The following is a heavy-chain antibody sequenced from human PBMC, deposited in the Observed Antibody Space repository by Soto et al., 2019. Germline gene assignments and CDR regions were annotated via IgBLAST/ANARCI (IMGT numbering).Heavy chain of an antibody. J-gene: IGHJ4*02. CDR1: GFTFSSYA. CDR3: AKSRHSGYDPPYDY. V-gene: IGHV3-23*01. CDR2: ISGSGGST. D-gene: IGHD5-12*01. Sequence: EVQLLESGGGLVQPGGSLRLSCAASGFTFSSYAMSWVRQAPGKGLEWVSAISGSGGSTYYADSVKGRFTISRDNSKNTRYLQMNSLRAEDTAVYYCAKSRHSGYDPPYDYWGQGTLVTVSS.